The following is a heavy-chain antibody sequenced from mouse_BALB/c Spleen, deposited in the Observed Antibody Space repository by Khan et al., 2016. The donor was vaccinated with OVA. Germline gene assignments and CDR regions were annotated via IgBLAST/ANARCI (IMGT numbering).Heavy chain of an antibody. V-gene: IGHV3-2*02. CDR3: ARIYGGDFDY. J-gene: IGHJ2*02. CDR2: ISYSGNT. CDR1: GYSITSDYA. Sequence: VQLKQSGPGLVKPSQSLSLTCTVTGYSITSDYAWNWIRQFPENKLEWMGFISYSGNTKYNPSLKSRISITRDTSRNQFFLQLNSVTIEDTATNDCARIYGGDFDYWGQGTSLTVSS. D-gene: IGHD1-1*01.